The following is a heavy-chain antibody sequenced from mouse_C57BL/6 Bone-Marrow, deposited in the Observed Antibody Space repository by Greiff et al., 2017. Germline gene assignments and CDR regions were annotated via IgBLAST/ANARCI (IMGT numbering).Heavy chain of an antibody. Sequence: QVQLQQPGAELVRPGSSVKLSCKASGYTFTSYWMDWVKQRPGQGLEWIGNIYPSDSETHYNQKFKDKATWTVDKSSSTAYMQLSSLTSEDSAVYYCARRSYFDYWGQGTTLTDS. V-gene: IGHV1-61*01. CDR1: GYTFTSYW. CDR3: ARRSYFDY. J-gene: IGHJ2*01. CDR2: IYPSDSET.